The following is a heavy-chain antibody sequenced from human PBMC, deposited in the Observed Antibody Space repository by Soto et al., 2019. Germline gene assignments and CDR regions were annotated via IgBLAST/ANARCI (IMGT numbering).Heavy chain of an antibody. CDR3: ARERARTVNTVKGMDV. Sequence: EVQLVESGGGLVQPGGSLRISCVASGFPFSPYWMHWVRQDPGKGLVWVSHINGDGSTTNYADSAKGRFTISRDNAKKTLYLQMNSLRAEDTAVYYCARERARTVNTVKGMDVWGQGTTVTVSS. D-gene: IGHD4-4*01. J-gene: IGHJ6*02. V-gene: IGHV3-74*01. CDR2: INGDGSTT. CDR1: GFPFSPYW.